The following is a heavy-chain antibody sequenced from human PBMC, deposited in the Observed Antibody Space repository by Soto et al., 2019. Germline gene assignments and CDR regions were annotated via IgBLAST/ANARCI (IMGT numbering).Heavy chain of an antibody. V-gene: IGHV1-18*01. Sequence: GASVKVSCKATDYTFISYGIHWVRQAPGQGLEWKGWISGYNGDTKYAQKYKGRVTMTTDTSTNTAYMDVRSLRSDDTAVYYCARGTAVGAISHGSYYRYGLDVWGQGTTVTVS. CDR3: ARGTAVGAISHGSYYRYGLDV. J-gene: IGHJ6*02. CDR1: DYTFISYG. CDR2: ISGYNGDT. D-gene: IGHD1-26*01.